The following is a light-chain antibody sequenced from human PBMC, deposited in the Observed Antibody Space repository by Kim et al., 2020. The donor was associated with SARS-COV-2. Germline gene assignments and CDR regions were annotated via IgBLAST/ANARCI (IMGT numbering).Light chain of an antibody. J-gene: IGKJ2*01. V-gene: IGKV1-39*01. Sequence: SASVGDRVTITCLASQSISSYLNWYQQKPGKAPKLLIYAASSLQSGVPSRFSGSGSGTDFTLTISSLQPEDFATYYCQQSYSTPYTFGQGTKLEIK. CDR1: QSISSY. CDR2: AAS. CDR3: QQSYSTPYT.